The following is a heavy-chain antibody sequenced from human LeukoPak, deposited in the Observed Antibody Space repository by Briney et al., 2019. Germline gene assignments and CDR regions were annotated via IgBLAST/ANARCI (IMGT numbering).Heavy chain of an antibody. CDR2: ISWNSGSI. Sequence: PGRSLRLSCAASGFTFDDYAMHWVRQAPGKGLEWVSGISWNSGSIGYADSVKGRFTISRDNAKNSLYLQMNSLRAEDTALYYCAKSGSAADPNFDYWGQGTLVTVSS. D-gene: IGHD6-13*01. J-gene: IGHJ4*02. CDR1: GFTFDDYA. CDR3: AKSGSAADPNFDY. V-gene: IGHV3-9*01.